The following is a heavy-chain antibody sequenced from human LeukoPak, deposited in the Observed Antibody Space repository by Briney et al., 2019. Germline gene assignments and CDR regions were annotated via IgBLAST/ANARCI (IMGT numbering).Heavy chain of an antibody. Sequence: SDTLPHTCADYGGSFSGYYWSWIRQPPRKGLAWSGEINHMGGTNYNPSLKSRVTITVDTSKTQFSLKLSSVTAADTPMYYWARGRRFLERYDYWGQGTLVTVSS. V-gene: IGHV4-34*01. J-gene: IGHJ4*02. CDR2: INHMGGT. CDR1: GGSFSGYY. CDR3: ARGRRFLERYDY. D-gene: IGHD3-3*01.